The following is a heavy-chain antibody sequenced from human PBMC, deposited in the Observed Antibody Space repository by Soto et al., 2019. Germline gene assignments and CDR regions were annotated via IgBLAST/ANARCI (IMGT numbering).Heavy chain of an antibody. CDR1: GGSISSGDYY. J-gene: IGHJ5*02. CDR2: IYYSGST. V-gene: IGHV4-30-4*01. Sequence: SETLSLTCTVSGGSISSGDYYWSWIRQPPGKGLEWIGYIYYSGSTYYNPSLKSRVTISVDTSKNQFSLKLSSVTAADTAVYYCARDNDYYDSSGTLDPWGQGTLVTVSS. D-gene: IGHD3-22*01. CDR3: ARDNDYYDSSGTLDP.